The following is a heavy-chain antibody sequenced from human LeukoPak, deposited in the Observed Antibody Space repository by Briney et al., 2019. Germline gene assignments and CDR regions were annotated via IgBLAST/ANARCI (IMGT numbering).Heavy chain of an antibody. Sequence: GGSLRLSCAASGFTFSAYWMSWVRQAPGKGLEWEAHIKGDGSEKYSVDSVKGRFTISRDNAKSSLYLQMNSLRAEDTALYYCARGGFGYVYFDYWGQGSLVTVSS. J-gene: IGHJ4*02. V-gene: IGHV3-7*01. CDR2: IKGDGSEK. D-gene: IGHD2-8*01. CDR1: GFTFSAYW. CDR3: ARGGFGYVYFDY.